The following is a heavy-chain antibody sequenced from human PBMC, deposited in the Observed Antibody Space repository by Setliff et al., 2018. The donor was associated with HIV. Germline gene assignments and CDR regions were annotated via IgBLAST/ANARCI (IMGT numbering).Heavy chain of an antibody. CDR3: AKSSPSIGYITDC. D-gene: IGHD5-12*01. V-gene: IGHV4-59*01. Sequence: PSETLSLTCSVSGVSISSYYWSWIRHSPGKGLEWIGIIFPSGATNYNPSLTSRVTISVDTSKNHLFLKLTSVTTADTAVYFCAKSSPSIGYITDCWGQGAQVTVSS. CDR1: GVSISSYY. CDR2: IFPSGAT. J-gene: IGHJ4*02.